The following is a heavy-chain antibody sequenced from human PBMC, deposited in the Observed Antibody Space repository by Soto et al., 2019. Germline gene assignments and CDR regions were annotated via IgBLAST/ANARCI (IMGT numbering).Heavy chain of an antibody. CDR3: ASPPGIAVAGTSSIRPYYGMDV. CDR2: ISSSSSYI. CDR1: GFTFSSYS. D-gene: IGHD6-19*01. V-gene: IGHV3-21*01. Sequence: PGGSLRLSCAASGFTFSSYSMNWVRQAPGKGLEWVSSISSSSSYIYYADSVKGRFTISRDNAKNSLYLQMNSLRAEDTAVYYCASPPGIAVAGTSSIRPYYGMDVWGQGTTVTVSS. J-gene: IGHJ6*02.